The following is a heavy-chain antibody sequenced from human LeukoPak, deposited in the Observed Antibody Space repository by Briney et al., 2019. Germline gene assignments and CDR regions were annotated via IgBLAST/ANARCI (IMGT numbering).Heavy chain of an antibody. CDR3: ARAPTFLGGFDP. Sequence: SVKVSCKASGGTFSSYTISWVRQAPGQGLEWMGRIIPILGIANYAQKFQGRVTITADKSTSTAYMELSSLRSEDTAVYYCARAPTFLGGFDPWGQGTLITVSS. D-gene: IGHD3-16*01. CDR1: GGTFSSYT. V-gene: IGHV1-69*02. J-gene: IGHJ5*02. CDR2: IIPILGIA.